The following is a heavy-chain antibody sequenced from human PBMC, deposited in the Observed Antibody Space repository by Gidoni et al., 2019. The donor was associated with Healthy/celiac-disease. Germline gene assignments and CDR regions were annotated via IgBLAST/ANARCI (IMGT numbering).Heavy chain of an antibody. CDR2: ISGSGGST. Sequence: FCSYAMSWVRQAPGKGLEWVSAISGSGGSTYYADSVKGRFTISRDNSKNTLYLQMNSLRAEDTAVYYCAKGPITMIPLDYWGQGTLVTVSS. V-gene: IGHV3-23*01. D-gene: IGHD3-22*01. J-gene: IGHJ4*02. CDR3: AKGPITMIPLDY. CDR1: FCSYA.